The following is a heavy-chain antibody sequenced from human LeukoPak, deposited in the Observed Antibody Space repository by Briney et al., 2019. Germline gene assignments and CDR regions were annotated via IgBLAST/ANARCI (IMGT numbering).Heavy chain of an antibody. Sequence: SQTLSLTCTVSGGSISSGSYYWSWIRQPAGKGLEWIGRIYTSGSTNYNPSLKSRVTISVDTPKNQFSLKLSSVTAADTAVYYCARGLARAIFGVVIHYYYYGMDVWGQGTTVTVSS. CDR3: ARGLARAIFGVVIHYYYYGMDV. V-gene: IGHV4-61*02. CDR2: IYTSGST. CDR1: GGSISSGSYY. J-gene: IGHJ6*02. D-gene: IGHD3-3*01.